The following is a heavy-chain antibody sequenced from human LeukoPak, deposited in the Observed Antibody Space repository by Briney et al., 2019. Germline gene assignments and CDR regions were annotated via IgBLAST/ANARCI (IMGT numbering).Heavy chain of an antibody. Sequence: GESLKISFKGSGYRFTSYWISWVRPMPGKGLAWMGRIDPSDSYTNYSPSFQGHVTISADKSISTAYLQWSSLKASDTAMYYCARRFPGVSDGMDVWGKGTTVTVSS. J-gene: IGHJ6*04. CDR2: IDPSDSYT. D-gene: IGHD2/OR15-2a*01. CDR3: ARRFPGVSDGMDV. CDR1: GYRFTSYW. V-gene: IGHV5-10-1*01.